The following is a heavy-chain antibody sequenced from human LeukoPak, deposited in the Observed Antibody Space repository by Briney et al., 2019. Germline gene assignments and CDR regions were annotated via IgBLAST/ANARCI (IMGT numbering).Heavy chain of an antibody. CDR2: IYYSGST. CDR3: ARNTKTSTNVDY. V-gene: IGHV4-59*08. J-gene: IGHJ4*02. Sequence: SETLSLTCTVSGGSISSYYWSWIRQPPGKGLEWIGYIYYSGSTNYNPSLKSRVTISVDTSKSQFSLKLSSVTAADTAVCYCARNTKTSTNVDYWGQGTLVTVSS. D-gene: IGHD2-8*01. CDR1: GGSISSYY.